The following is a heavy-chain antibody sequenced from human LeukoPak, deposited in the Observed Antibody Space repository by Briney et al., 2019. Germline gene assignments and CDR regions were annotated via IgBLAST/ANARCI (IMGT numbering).Heavy chain of an antibody. D-gene: IGHD6-19*01. J-gene: IGHJ3*02. CDR3: ARSPPSTSAWYGINDAFDI. CDR2: IHDSGSN. CDR1: GYSISSGYY. V-gene: IGHV4-38-2*02. Sequence: PSESLSLTCTVSGYSISSGYYWGWIRQAPGKGLEWIGSIHDSGSNFYNPSLKSRVTISLDTSKKNQFSLKLTSVTAADTALYYCARSPPSTSAWYGINDAFDIWGQGTMVTVSS.